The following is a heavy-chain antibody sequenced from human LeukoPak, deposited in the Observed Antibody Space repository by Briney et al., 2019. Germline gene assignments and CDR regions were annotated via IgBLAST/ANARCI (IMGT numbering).Heavy chain of an antibody. CDR3: ARRAVGKPFDY. V-gene: IGHV4-39*01. D-gene: IGHD6-19*01. CDR1: GGSISSSSYY. CDR2: IYYSGST. J-gene: IGHJ4*02. Sequence: PSETLSLTCTVSGGSISSSSYYWGWIRQPPGKGLEWIGNIYYSGSTYYNPSLKSRVTMSVDTSKNQFSLKLSSVTAADTAVYYCARRAVGKPFDYWGQGTLVTVSS.